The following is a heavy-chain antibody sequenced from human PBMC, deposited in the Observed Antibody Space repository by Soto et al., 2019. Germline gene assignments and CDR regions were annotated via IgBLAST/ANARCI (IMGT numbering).Heavy chain of an antibody. CDR1: GYTFTSYA. D-gene: IGHD3-22*01. CDR3: ASSYYYDSSGYSSLYYYYGMDV. V-gene: IGHV1-3*01. CDR2: INAGNGNT. J-gene: IGHJ6*02. Sequence: ASVKVSCKASGYTFTSYAMHWVRQAPGQRLEWMGWINAGNGNTKYSQKFQGRVTITRDTSASTAYMGLSSLRSEDTAVYYCASSYYYDSSGYSSLYYYYGMDVWGQGTTVTVSS.